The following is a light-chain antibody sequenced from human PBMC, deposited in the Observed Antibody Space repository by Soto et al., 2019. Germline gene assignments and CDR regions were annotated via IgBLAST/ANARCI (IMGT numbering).Light chain of an antibody. Sequence: QPVLTQSSSASASLGXXVKLTCTXXXGHSSYIIAWHQQQPGKAPRYLMKLEVSGSYNKGSGVPDRFSGSSSGADRYLTISNLQFEDEADYYCETWDNNILVFGGGTKLTVL. CDR2: LEVSGSY. J-gene: IGLJ2*01. CDR1: XGHSSYI. CDR3: ETWDNNILV. V-gene: IGLV4-60*02.